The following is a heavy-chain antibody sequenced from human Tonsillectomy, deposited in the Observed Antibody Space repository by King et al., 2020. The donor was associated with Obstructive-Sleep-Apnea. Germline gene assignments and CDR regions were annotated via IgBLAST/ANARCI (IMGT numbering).Heavy chain of an antibody. D-gene: IGHD4-23*01. CDR1: GFTVSSNY. Sequence: VQLVESGGGLVQPGGSLRLSCAASGFTVSSNYMSWVRQAPGRRLEWVSVIYSGGSTNYADSVKGRFTISRDNSKNTLYLQMNSLRAEDTAVYYCARDRRYGGNFNGFDYWGQGILVTV. CDR3: ARDRRYGGNFNGFDY. J-gene: IGHJ4*02. V-gene: IGHV3-66*01. CDR2: IYSGGST.